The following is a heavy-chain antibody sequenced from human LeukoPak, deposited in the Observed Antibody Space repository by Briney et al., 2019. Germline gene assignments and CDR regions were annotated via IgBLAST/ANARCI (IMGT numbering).Heavy chain of an antibody. V-gene: IGHV3-23*01. D-gene: IGHD2-2*01. Sequence: GGSLRLSCAASGFTFNNYGMCWVRQAPGKGLEWVSSISESGGTTDYADSVKGRFTISRDNSKNTLYLQVNSLRADDTAVYYCAKSHRGSCSSANCYGEGDYWGQGTLVTVSS. CDR2: ISESGGTT. J-gene: IGHJ4*02. CDR3: AKSHRGSCSSANCYGEGDY. CDR1: GFTFNNYG.